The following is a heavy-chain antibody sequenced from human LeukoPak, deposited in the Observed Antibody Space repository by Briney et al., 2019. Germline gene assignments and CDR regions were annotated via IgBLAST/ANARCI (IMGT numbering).Heavy chain of an antibody. V-gene: IGHV1-69*04. Sequence: SVKVSCKASGGTFSSYTISWVRQAPGQGLEWMGRIIPILGIANYAQKFQGRVTITADKSTSTAYMELSSLGSEGTAVYYCARDESLDVWGQGTTVTVSS. CDR1: GGTFSSYT. CDR2: IIPILGIA. CDR3: ARDESLDV. J-gene: IGHJ6*02.